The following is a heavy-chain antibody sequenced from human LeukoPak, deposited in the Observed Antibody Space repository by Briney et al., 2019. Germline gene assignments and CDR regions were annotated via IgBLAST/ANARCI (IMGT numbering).Heavy chain of an antibody. V-gene: IGHV3-23*01. CDR3: AKNFLSGYDFWSGYFADY. J-gene: IGHJ4*02. CDR1: GFTFSCYA. D-gene: IGHD3-3*01. CDR2: ISGSGGST. Sequence: PGGSLRLSCAASGFTFSCYAMSWVRQAPGKGLEWVSAISGSGGSTYYADSVKGRFTIYRDNSKNTLYLQMNSLRAEDTAVYYCAKNFLSGYDFWSGYFADYWGQGTLVTVSS.